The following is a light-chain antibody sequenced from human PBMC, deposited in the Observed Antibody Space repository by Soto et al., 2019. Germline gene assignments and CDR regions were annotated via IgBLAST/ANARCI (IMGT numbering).Light chain of an antibody. V-gene: IGLV1-44*01. CDR2: SNN. J-gene: IGLJ2*01. CDR1: YSNIGSNT. Sequence: QCVLTQPPSVSATPGQRVTISCSGTYSNIGSNTVAWYQRLPGAAPKLLIYSNNERPSGVPDRLSGSKSGSSASLAISGLQSEDEADYYCAAWDDSLNSPRMLFGGGTKVTV. CDR3: AAWDDSLNSPRML.